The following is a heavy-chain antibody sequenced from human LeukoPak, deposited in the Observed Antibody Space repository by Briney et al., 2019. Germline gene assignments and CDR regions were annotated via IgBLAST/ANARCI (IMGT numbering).Heavy chain of an antibody. Sequence: PSETLSLTCAVYGGSFSGYYWSWIRQPPGKGLEWIGSIYHSGSTYYNPSLKSRVTISVDTSKNQFSLKLSSVTAADTAVYYCARERDIVLMVYAIGVSYFDYWGQGTLVTVSS. CDR2: IYHSGST. CDR1: GGSFSGYY. J-gene: IGHJ4*02. CDR3: ARERDIVLMVYAIGVSYFDY. D-gene: IGHD2-8*01. V-gene: IGHV4-34*01.